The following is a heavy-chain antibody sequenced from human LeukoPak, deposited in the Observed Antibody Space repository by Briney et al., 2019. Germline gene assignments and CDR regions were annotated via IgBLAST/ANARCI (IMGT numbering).Heavy chain of an antibody. D-gene: IGHD3-22*01. J-gene: IGHJ4*02. CDR3: ARSHHSDSSGWAY. Sequence: GGSLRLSCAASGFTFSDYYMSWIRQAPGKRLEWVSYISNSGITISYADSVKGRFTISRDNAKNTLYLRLNSLRAEDTAVYYCARSHHSDSSGWAYGGEGTLVTVSS. CDR2: ISNSGITI. V-gene: IGHV3-11*04. CDR1: GFTFSDYY.